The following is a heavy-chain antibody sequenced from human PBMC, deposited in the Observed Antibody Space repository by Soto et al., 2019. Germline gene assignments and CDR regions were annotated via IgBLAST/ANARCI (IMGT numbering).Heavy chain of an antibody. V-gene: IGHV1-18*01. J-gene: IGHJ3*02. CDR3: ARTFLYGDYGSDAFDI. CDR1: GYTFTSYG. CDR2: ISAYNGNT. D-gene: IGHD4-17*01. Sequence: ASVKVSCKASGYTFTSYGISWVRQAPGQGLERMGWISAYNGNTNYAQKLQGRVTMTTDTSTSTAYMELRSLRSDDTAVYYCARTFLYGDYGSDAFDIWGQGTMVTVSS.